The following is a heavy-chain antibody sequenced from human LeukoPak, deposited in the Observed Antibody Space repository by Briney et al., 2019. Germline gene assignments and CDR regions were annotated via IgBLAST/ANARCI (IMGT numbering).Heavy chain of an antibody. CDR3: ARQRRYCSGATCYSGHDY. V-gene: IGHV3-53*01. CDR1: GFTVSSNY. CDR2: IYSGGST. D-gene: IGHD2-15*01. J-gene: IGHJ4*02. Sequence: AGSLRLSCAASGFTVSSNYLSWVRQAPGKGLEWVSIIYSGGSTYYADSVKGRFTISRDNSKNTLYLQMNSLRAEDTAVYYCARQRRYCSGATCYSGHDYWGQGTLVIVSS.